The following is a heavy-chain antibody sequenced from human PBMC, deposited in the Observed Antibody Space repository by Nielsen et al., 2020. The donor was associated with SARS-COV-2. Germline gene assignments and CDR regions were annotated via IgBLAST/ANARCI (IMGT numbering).Heavy chain of an antibody. CDR3: ARAYGSGSYYEFDP. CDR2: ISSSSSTI. V-gene: IGHV3-48*02. CDR1: GFTFSSYS. Sequence: GGSLRLSCAASGFTFSSYSMNWVRQAPGKGLEWVSYISSSSSTIYYADSVKGRFTISRDNAKNSLYLQMNSLRDEDTAVYYCARAYGSGSYYEFDPWGQGTLVPSPQ. D-gene: IGHD3-10*01. J-gene: IGHJ5*02.